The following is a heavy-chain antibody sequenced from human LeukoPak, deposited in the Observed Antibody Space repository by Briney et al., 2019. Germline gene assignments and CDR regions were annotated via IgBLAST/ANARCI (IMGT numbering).Heavy chain of an antibody. V-gene: IGHV4-59*08. Sequence: PSETLSLTCTVSGGSISNYYWSWIRQPPGKELGWIGYIFYSGNTNYSPSLKSRLTISVDTSKNQFSLKLISVTAADTAVYYCARHGATHYYYYYMDVWGKGTTVTVSS. D-gene: IGHD5-12*01. CDR2: IFYSGNT. J-gene: IGHJ6*03. CDR3: ARHGATHYYYYYMDV. CDR1: GGSISNYY.